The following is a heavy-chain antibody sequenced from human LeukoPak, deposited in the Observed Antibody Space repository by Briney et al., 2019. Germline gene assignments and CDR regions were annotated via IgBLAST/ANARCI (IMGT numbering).Heavy chain of an antibody. J-gene: IGHJ6*03. CDR3: ARGEGGYSSGWFNYYYYYMDV. CDR1: GYTFTSYG. V-gene: IGHV1-8*03. CDR2: MNPNSGNT. D-gene: IGHD6-19*01. Sequence: ASVKVSCKASGYTFTSYGISWVRQAPGQGLEWMGWMNPNSGNTGYAQKFQGRVTITRNTSISTAYMELSSLRSEDTAVYYCARGEGGYSSGWFNYYYYYMDVWGKGTTVTVSS.